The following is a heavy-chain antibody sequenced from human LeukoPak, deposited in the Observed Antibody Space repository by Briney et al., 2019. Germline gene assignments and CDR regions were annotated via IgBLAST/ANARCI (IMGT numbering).Heavy chain of an antibody. CDR1: GGTFSSYT. D-gene: IGHD3-3*01. CDR2: IIPILGIA. J-gene: IGHJ3*02. Sequence: SVKVSCKASGGTFSSYTISWVRQAPGRGLEWMGRIIPILGIANYAQKFQGRVTITADKSTSTAYMELSSLRSEDTAVYYCAARWPNPSRVVIIVEDAFDIWGQGTMVTVSS. V-gene: IGHV1-69*02. CDR3: AARWPNPSRVVIIVEDAFDI.